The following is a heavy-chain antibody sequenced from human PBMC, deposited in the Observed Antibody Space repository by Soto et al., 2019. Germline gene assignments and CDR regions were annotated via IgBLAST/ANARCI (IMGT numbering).Heavy chain of an antibody. CDR3: ARGILSAY. J-gene: IGHJ4*02. Sequence: EVQLVESGGGLVQPGGSLRLSCAASGFTFSNHWMSWVRQAPGKGLEWVANIKQDGSEKYYVVSVKGRFTISRDNAKNSLYLQMNSLRAEDSALYYCARGILSAYWGQGTLVTVSS. CDR2: IKQDGSEK. CDR1: GFTFSNHW. D-gene: IGHD2-8*01. V-gene: IGHV3-7*04.